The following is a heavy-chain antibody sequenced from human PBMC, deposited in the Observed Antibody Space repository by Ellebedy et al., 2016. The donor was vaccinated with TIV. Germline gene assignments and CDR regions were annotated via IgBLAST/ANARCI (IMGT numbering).Heavy chain of an antibody. D-gene: IGHD3-9*01. Sequence: GESLKISXAASGFTFSVYWMHWVRQAPGKGLVWVSRINNDATSTTYADSVRGRFIISRGNAKNTLYLQMNSLRVEDTAVYYCARVDWLVDSWGQGTLVTVSS. CDR1: GFTFSVYW. V-gene: IGHV3-74*03. J-gene: IGHJ5*01. CDR3: ARVDWLVDS. CDR2: INNDATST.